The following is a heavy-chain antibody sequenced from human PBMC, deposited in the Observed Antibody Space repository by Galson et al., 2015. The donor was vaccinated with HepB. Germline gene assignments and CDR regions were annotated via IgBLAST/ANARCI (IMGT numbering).Heavy chain of an antibody. J-gene: IGHJ6*02. V-gene: IGHV3-23*01. Sequence: SLRLSCAASGFTFSSYAMSWVRQAPGKGLEWVSAISGSGGSTYYADSVKGRFTISRDNSKNTLYLQMNSLRAEDTAVYYCAKRGGSSGYYYVSLYYYYYGMDVWGQGTTVTVSS. D-gene: IGHD3-22*01. CDR3: AKRGGSSGYYYVSLYYYYYGMDV. CDR1: GFTFSSYA. CDR2: ISGSGGST.